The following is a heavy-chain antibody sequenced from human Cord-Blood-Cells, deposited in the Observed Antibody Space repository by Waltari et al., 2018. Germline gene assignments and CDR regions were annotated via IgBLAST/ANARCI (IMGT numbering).Heavy chain of an antibody. V-gene: IGHV4-34*01. CDR1: GGSFSGYY. Sequence: QVQLQQWGAGLLKPSETLSLTCAVYGGSFSGYYWSWIRQPPGKGLEGIGEINHSGSTHNNPPLRSRVTISVDTSKNQFSLKLSSVTAADTAVYYCARGGIVGATGDFDYWGQGTLVTVSS. CDR3: ARGGIVGATGDFDY. CDR2: INHSGST. J-gene: IGHJ4*02. D-gene: IGHD1-26*01.